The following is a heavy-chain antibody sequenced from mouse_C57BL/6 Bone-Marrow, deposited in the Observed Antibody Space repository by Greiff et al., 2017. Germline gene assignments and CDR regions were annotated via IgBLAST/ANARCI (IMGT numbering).Heavy chain of an antibody. V-gene: IGHV1-69*01. Sequence: VQLQQPGAELVMPGASVKLSCKASGYTFTSYWMHWVKQRPGHGLAWIGAFDPSDSYTNYNQKFKGKSTLTVDKSSSTAYMQLSSLTSEDSAVYYCARGAYWGQGTTLTGSS. J-gene: IGHJ2*01. CDR2: FDPSDSYT. CDR3: ARGAY. CDR1: GYTFTSYW.